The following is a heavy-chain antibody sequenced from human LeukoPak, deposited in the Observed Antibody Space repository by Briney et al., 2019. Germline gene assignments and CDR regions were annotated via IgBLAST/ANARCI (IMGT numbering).Heavy chain of an antibody. CDR1: GGSISSSSYY. J-gene: IGHJ4*02. Sequence: SETLSLTCPVPGGSISSSSYYWGWIRQPPGKGLEWIGSIYYSGSTYYNPSLKSRVTISVDTSKNQFSLKLSSVPAADTAVYYCARDPVYSNYVVEDYWGQGTLVTVSS. V-gene: IGHV4-39*07. CDR3: ARDPVYSNYVVEDY. CDR2: IYYSGST. D-gene: IGHD4-11*01.